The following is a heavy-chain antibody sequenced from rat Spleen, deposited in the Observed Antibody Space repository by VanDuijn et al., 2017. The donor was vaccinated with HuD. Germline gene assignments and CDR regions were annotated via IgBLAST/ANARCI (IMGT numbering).Heavy chain of an antibody. Sequence: EVQLVESGGGLVQPGRSLKLSCVASGFTFNNYWMTWIRQAPGKGLEWVASITITGGSTYYPDSVKGRFTISRDNAKSTLYLQMNSLRSEDTATYYCTRGGIYVYYGYYFDYWGQGVMVTVSS. CDR1: GFTFNNYW. CDR3: TRGGIYVYYGYYFDY. CDR2: ITITGGST. V-gene: IGHV5-31*01. J-gene: IGHJ2*01. D-gene: IGHD1-6*01.